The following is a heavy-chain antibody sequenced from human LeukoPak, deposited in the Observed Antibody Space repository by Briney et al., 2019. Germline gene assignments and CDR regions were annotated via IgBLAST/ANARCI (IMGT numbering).Heavy chain of an antibody. V-gene: IGHV3-23*01. Sequence: GGSLRLSCAASGFTFSSYAMSWVRQAPGRGLEWVSAISGSGGSTYYADSVKGRFTISRDNSKNTLYLQMNSLRAEDTAVYYCAKANLGYCSGGSCYSGPSGMDVWGQGTTVTVSS. D-gene: IGHD2-15*01. CDR3: AKANLGYCSGGSCYSGPSGMDV. CDR1: GFTFSSYA. CDR2: ISGSGGST. J-gene: IGHJ6*02.